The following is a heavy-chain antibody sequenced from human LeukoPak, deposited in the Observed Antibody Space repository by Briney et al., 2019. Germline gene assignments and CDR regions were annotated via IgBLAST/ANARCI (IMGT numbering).Heavy chain of an antibody. CDR1: GFTLGDYT. CDR2: IRSKTYGGTT. Sequence: GGSLRLSCTASGFTLGDYTVTWFRQAPGKGLEWVGFIRSKTYGGTTEDAASVKGRFTISRDDSRSIAYLQMNSLKTEDTAVYYCIRGGANSPFDYWGQGTLVTVSS. J-gene: IGHJ4*02. D-gene: IGHD3-16*01. CDR3: IRGGANSPFDY. V-gene: IGHV3-49*03.